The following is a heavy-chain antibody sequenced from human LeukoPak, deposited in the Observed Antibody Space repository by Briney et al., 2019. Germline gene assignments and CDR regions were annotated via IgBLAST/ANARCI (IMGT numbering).Heavy chain of an antibody. CDR2: IYPGDSDT. CDR3: ARISTPNTYGDY. D-gene: IGHD5-18*01. J-gene: IGHJ4*02. Sequence: GESLKISCKSSGYSFTSYWIVCVRQMPGKGLEWMGIIYPGDSDTRYSPSFQGQVTISADKSISTAYLQWSSLKASDTAMYYCARISTPNTYGDYWGQGTLVTVSS. V-gene: IGHV5-51*01. CDR1: GYSFTSYW.